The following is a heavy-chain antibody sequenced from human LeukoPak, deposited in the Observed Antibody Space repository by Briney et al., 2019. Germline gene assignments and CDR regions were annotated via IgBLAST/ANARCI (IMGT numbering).Heavy chain of an antibody. J-gene: IGHJ3*02. D-gene: IGHD5-18*01. CDR3: ARRGGYSYGYDAFDI. Sequence: SETLSLTCAVYGGSFSGYYWSWIRQPPGKGLEWIGEINHSGSTNYNPSLKSRVTISVDTSKNQFSLKLSSVTAADTAVYYCARRGGYSYGYDAFDIWGQGTMVTVSS. CDR2: INHSGST. CDR1: GGSFSGYY. V-gene: IGHV4-34*01.